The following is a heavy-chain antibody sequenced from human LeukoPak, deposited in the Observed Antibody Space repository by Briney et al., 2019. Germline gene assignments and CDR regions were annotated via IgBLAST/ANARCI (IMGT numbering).Heavy chain of an antibody. J-gene: IGHJ4*02. Sequence: GGSLRLSCAASGFTFSSYGMHWVRQAPGKGQEWVAVISYDGSNKYYADSVKGRFTISRDNSKNTLYLQMNSLRAEDTAVYYCAKDMAGSGPPFDYWGQGTLVTVSS. V-gene: IGHV3-30*18. D-gene: IGHD3-10*01. CDR3: AKDMAGSGPPFDY. CDR2: ISYDGSNK. CDR1: GFTFSSYG.